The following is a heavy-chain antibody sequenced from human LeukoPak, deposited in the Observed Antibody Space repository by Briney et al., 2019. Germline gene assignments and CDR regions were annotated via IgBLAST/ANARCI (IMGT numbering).Heavy chain of an antibody. D-gene: IGHD3-22*01. CDR3: ARSYYYDSSGYYPLDAFDI. Sequence: GESLKISCKGSGYSFTSYWIGWVRQMPGKGLEWMGIIYPGDSDTRYSPSFQGQVTISADKSISTAYLQWSSLKASDTAMYCCARSYYYDSSGYYPLDAFDIWGQGTMVTVSS. CDR1: GYSFTSYW. CDR2: IYPGDSDT. J-gene: IGHJ3*02. V-gene: IGHV5-51*01.